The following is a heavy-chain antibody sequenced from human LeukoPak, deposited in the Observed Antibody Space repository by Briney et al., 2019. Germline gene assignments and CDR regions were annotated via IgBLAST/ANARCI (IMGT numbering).Heavy chain of an antibody. J-gene: IGHJ4*02. Sequence: GGSLRLSCAVSGFTYSSYAMRWVRQAPGKGLEWVSAISGSGGSTYYADSVKGRFTISRDNSKNTLYLQMNSLRAEDTAVYYCAKDRGSKEITPVDYWGQGTLVTVSS. D-gene: IGHD4-23*01. V-gene: IGHV3-23*01. CDR1: GFTYSSYA. CDR2: ISGSGGST. CDR3: AKDRGSKEITPVDY.